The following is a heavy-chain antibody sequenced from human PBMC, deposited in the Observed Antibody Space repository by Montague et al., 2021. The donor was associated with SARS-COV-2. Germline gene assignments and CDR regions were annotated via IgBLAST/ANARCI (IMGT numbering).Heavy chain of an antibody. V-gene: IGHV4-59*08. CDR2: IYYSGST. Sequence: SETLSLTCTVSGGSISSYHWSWIRQPPGKGLEWIGYIYYSGSTXXXPSXXXRVTISVDTSKNQFSLKLSSVTAADTAVYYCARHPIGSFPRYGMDVWGQGTTVTVSS. D-gene: IGHD2-15*01. CDR3: ARHPIGSFPRYGMDV. CDR1: GGSISSYH. J-gene: IGHJ6*02.